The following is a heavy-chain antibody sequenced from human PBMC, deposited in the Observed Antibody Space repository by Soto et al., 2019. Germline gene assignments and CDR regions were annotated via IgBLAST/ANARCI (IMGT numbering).Heavy chain of an antibody. CDR2: IRSKAYGETK. CDR1: GFTFGDYG. D-gene: IGHD4-17*01. CDR3: TRPPYGDYGEYYYYMDV. Sequence: GGSLRLSCAGSGFTFGDYGVNWFRQAPGKGLEWVGFIRSKAYGETKEYAASVKGRFTISRDDSKSIAYLEMNSLKTEDTAVYFCTRPPYGDYGEYYYYMDVWGKGTTVTVSS. V-gene: IGHV3-49*03. J-gene: IGHJ6*03.